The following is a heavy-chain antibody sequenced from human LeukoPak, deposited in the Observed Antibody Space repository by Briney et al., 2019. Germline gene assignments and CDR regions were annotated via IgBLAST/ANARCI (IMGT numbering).Heavy chain of an antibody. CDR1: GFTFYDYA. Sequence: GGSLRLSCAASGFTFYDYAMHWVRQAPGKGLEWVSGISWNSGSIGYADSVKGRFTISRDNAKNSLYLQMNSLRAEDTALYYCAKDAPRGAVAGVFDYWGQGTLVTVSS. V-gene: IGHV3-9*01. J-gene: IGHJ4*02. D-gene: IGHD6-19*01. CDR2: ISWNSGSI. CDR3: AKDAPRGAVAGVFDY.